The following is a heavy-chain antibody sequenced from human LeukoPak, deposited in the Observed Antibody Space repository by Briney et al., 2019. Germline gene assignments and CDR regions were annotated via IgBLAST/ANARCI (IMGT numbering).Heavy chain of an antibody. CDR3: ARLLWGLREDY. D-gene: IGHD3-16*01. J-gene: IGHJ4*02. CDR2: IYNSGST. V-gene: IGHV4-39*01. Sequence: SETLSLTCAVYGGSFGNYYWGWIRQPPEKGLEWIGSIYNSGSTYYNPSLRSRVTISVDTSKNQLSLKLSSVTAADTAVYYCARLLWGLREDYWGQGTLVTVS. CDR1: GGSFGNYY.